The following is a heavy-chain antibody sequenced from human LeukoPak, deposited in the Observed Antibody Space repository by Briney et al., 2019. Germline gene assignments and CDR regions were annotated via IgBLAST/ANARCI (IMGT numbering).Heavy chain of an antibody. CDR2: IYYSGST. V-gene: IGHV4-59*01. D-gene: IGHD3-9*01. CDR3: ARDRRYFRTIDDAFDI. CDR1: GGSISSYY. J-gene: IGHJ3*02. Sequence: SETLSLTCTVSGGSISSYYWSWIRQPPGKGLEWIGYIYYSGSTNYNPSLKSRVTISVDTSKNQFSLKLSSVTAADTAVYYCARDRRYFRTIDDAFDIWGQGTMVTVSS.